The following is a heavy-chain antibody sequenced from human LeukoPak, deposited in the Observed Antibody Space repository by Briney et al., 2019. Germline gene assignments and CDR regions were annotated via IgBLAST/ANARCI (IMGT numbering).Heavy chain of an antibody. D-gene: IGHD1-26*01. V-gene: IGHV4-31*03. CDR2: IYYSGST. Sequence: SETLSLTCTVSGGSISSGGYYWSWIRQHPGKGLEWIGYIYYSGSTYYNPSLKSRVTISVDTSKNQFSLKLSSVTAADTAVYYCARSRVATWGMDVWGQGTTVTVSS. CDR1: GGSISSGGYY. CDR3: ARSRVATWGMDV. J-gene: IGHJ6*02.